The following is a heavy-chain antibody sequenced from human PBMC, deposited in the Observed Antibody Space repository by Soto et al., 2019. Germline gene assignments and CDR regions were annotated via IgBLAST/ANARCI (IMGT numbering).Heavy chain of an antibody. CDR3: TRAPGGSNRNSGYAFGFDY. V-gene: IGHV1-8*01. D-gene: IGHD5-12*01. CDR2: MNPSSGNT. J-gene: IGHJ4*01. CDR1: GYTFTSYD. Sequence: ASVKVSCKASGYTFTSYDVNWVRQATGQGLEWMGWMNPSSGNTGYAQKFQGRVTMTRNTSISTAYMELSGLRSEDTAMYYCTRAPGGSNRNSGYAFGFDYWGHGTLVTVSS.